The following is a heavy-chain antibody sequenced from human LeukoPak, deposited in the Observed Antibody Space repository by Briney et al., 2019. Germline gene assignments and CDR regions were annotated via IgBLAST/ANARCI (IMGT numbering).Heavy chain of an antibody. CDR1: GGSISSYY. V-gene: IGHV4-59*08. CDR3: ARHTVTKSYYYYGMDV. Sequence: PSETLSLTCTVSGGSISSYYWSWIRQPPGKGLGWIGYIYYCGSTNYNHSLKRRVTISVDTSKNKFSLKLSSVTAADTAVYYCARHTVTKSYYYYGMDVWGQGTTVTVSS. D-gene: IGHD4-17*01. J-gene: IGHJ6*02. CDR2: IYYCGST.